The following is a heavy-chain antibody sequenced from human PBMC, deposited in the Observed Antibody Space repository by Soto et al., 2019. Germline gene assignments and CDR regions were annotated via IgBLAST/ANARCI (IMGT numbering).Heavy chain of an antibody. CDR3: ARGNHRWLQLWYFDL. V-gene: IGHV1-69*05. CDR1: GGTFSNYP. D-gene: IGHD5-12*01. J-gene: IGHJ2*01. CDR2: IIPIFGTV. Sequence: QVQLVQSGAEVKKPGSSVKVSCKASGGTFSNYPISWVRQAPGQGLEWMGGIIPIFGTVNYAQKFQGRVTITPDQSKSTAYMELSSLGSEDTAVYYCARGNHRWLQLWYFDLWGRGTLGTVSS.